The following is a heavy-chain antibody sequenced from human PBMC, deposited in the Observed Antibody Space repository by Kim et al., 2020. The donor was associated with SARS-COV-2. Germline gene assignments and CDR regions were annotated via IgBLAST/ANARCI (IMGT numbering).Heavy chain of an antibody. V-gene: IGHV3-23*01. CDR3: ANLGPSYRDRSN. CDR2: ISGSGGST. J-gene: IGHJ4*02. Sequence: GGSLRLSCAASGFTFSSYAMSWVRQAPGKGLEWVSAISGSGGSTDYADSMKGRFTISRDNSKNTLYLQMNSLRAEDTAVYYCANLGPSYRDRSNWGQGTLVTVSS. CDR1: GFTFSSYA. D-gene: IGHD3-16*01.